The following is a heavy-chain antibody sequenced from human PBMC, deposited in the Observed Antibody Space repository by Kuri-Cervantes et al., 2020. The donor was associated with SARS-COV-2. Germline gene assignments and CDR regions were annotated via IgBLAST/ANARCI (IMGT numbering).Heavy chain of an antibody. CDR2: ISDSGGST. D-gene: IGHD1-1*01. J-gene: IGHJ2*01. CDR1: GFDFKIYA. CDR3: AKDNSENGRGYWYFDL. V-gene: IGHV3-23*01. Sequence: GGSLRLSCTASGFDFKIYAMSWVRQAPGKGLEWVSAISDSGGSTYYADSVKGRFTISRDNSKNTLYLQMNTLRAEDTAVYYCAKDNSENGRGYWYFDLWGRGTLVTVSS.